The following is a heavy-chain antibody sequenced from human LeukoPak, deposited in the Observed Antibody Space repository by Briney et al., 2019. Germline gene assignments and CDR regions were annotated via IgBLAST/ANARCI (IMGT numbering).Heavy chain of an antibody. V-gene: IGHV3-23*01. J-gene: IGHJ3*02. CDR2: INDSGGST. D-gene: IGHD3-16*01. Sequence: GGSLRLSCAASGFTFSNYAMSWVRQAPGKGLEWVSTINDSGGSTYYADSVKGRFTISRDNSKNTLYLQMNSLRAEDTAVYHCASAPPMGGRAFDIWGQGTMVTVSS. CDR3: ASAPPMGGRAFDI. CDR1: GFTFSNYA.